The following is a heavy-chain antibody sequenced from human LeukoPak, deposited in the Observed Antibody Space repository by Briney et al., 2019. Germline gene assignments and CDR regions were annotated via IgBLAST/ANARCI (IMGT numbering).Heavy chain of an antibody. CDR3: AKGVVVAPDVTPFDY. Sequence: GGSLRLSCAVSGLTFNNYSMSWVRQAPGKGLEWVSGIIGRGASKYYADSGKGRVTISRDNSKNTLYLQMTSLRAEDTAVYYCAKGVVVAPDVTPFDYWGQGTLVTVSS. D-gene: IGHD2-2*01. CDR1: GLTFNNYS. J-gene: IGHJ4*02. CDR2: IIGRGASK. V-gene: IGHV3-23*01.